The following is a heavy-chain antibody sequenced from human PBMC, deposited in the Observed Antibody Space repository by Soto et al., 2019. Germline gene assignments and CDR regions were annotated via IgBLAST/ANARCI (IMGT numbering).Heavy chain of an antibody. V-gene: IGHV1-18*01. D-gene: IGHD2-15*01. Sequence: ASVKVSCKASGYTFTSYGISWVRQAPGRGLEWMGWISAYNSDTNYAQKLQGRVTLTTDTSTSTAYMELSSLRPEDTAVYYCGLGYCSGGSCYSLYYYYYMDVWGKGTTVTVSS. J-gene: IGHJ6*03. CDR1: GYTFTSYG. CDR3: GLGYCSGGSCYSLYYYYYMDV. CDR2: ISAYNSDT.